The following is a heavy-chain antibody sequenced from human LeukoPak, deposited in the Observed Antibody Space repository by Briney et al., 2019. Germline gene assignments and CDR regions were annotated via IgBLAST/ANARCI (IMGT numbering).Heavy chain of an antibody. CDR3: AATFDNYYDSSGPPSLVDP. CDR2: IFVGSGNT. CDR1: GFTFTSSA. V-gene: IGHV1-58*02. D-gene: IGHD3-22*01. J-gene: IGHJ5*02. Sequence: SVKVSCKASGFTFTSSAMQWVRQPRGQRLEWMGWIFVGSGNTNYAQKFQERVTITRDMSTSTAYMELSSLRSEDTAVYYCAATFDNYYDSSGPPSLVDPWGQGTLVTVSS.